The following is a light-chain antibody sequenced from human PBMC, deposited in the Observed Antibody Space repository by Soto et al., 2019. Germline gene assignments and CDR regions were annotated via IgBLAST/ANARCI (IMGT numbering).Light chain of an antibody. CDR1: SSNIGAGYD. CDR2: GNS. J-gene: IGLJ1*01. CDR3: RSYDSSLSALYV. Sequence: QSVLTQPPSVSGAPGQRVTISCTGSSSNIGAGYDVHWYQQLPGTAPKLLIYGNSNRPSGVPDRFSGSKSGTSASRAITGLQAEDEADYYCRSYDSSLSALYVFGTGTKVTVL. V-gene: IGLV1-40*01.